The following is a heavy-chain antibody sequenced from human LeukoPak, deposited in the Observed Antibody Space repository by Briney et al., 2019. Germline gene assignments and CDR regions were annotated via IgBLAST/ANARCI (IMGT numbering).Heavy chain of an antibody. CDR2: IYYSGST. V-gene: IGHV4-59*08. CDR3: ARHKAGSYSPYYGLDV. D-gene: IGHD1-26*01. J-gene: IGHJ6*02. Sequence: SETLSLTCTVSGGSISSYYWSWIRQPPGKGLEWIGYIYYSGSTNYNPSLKSRVTISVDTANNQFSLKLSSVTAADTAVFYCARHKAGSYSPYYGLDVWGQGTTVTVSS. CDR1: GGSISSYY.